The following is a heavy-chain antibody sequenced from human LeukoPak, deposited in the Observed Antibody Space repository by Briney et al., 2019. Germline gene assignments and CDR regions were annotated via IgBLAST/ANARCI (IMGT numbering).Heavy chain of an antibody. V-gene: IGHV3-23*01. CDR1: GFTFSSYA. D-gene: IGHD3-22*01. CDR2: ISGSGGST. Sequence: GGSLRLSCAASGFTFSSYAMSWVRQAPGKGLEWVSAISGSGGSTYYADPVKGRFTISRDNSKNSLYLQMNSLRAEDTAVYYCARELGYYDSSGYYHPWGQGTLVTVSS. J-gene: IGHJ5*02. CDR3: ARELGYYDSSGYYHP.